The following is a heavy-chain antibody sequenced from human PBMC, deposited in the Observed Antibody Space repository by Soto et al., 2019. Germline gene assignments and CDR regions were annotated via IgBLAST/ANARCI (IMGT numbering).Heavy chain of an antibody. D-gene: IGHD1-26*01. V-gene: IGHV3-23*01. Sequence: EVQLLESGGGLVQIGGSLRLSCAASGFTFSRYAMSWVRQAPGKGLEWVSGISSSGDNTYYADSVKGRLTISRDNSKNTMYLQMNSLRAEDTAVYYCAKSNSRNYYYYGTDVWGQGTTVTASS. CDR2: ISSSGDNT. CDR1: GFTFSRYA. CDR3: AKSNSRNYYYYGTDV. J-gene: IGHJ6*02.